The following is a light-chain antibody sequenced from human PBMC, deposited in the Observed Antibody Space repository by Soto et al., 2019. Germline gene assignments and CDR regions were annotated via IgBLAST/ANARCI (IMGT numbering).Light chain of an antibody. Sequence: QSALTQPPSASGSPGRSVTISCTGTSSDVGGYNYVSWYQQHPGKAPKLMIYEVSKWPSGVPDRFSGSKSGNTASLTVSGLQAEDEADYYCSSYAGGNNLRYVFGTGTKVTVL. CDR3: SSYAGGNNLRYV. CDR2: EVS. J-gene: IGLJ1*01. CDR1: SSDVGGYNY. V-gene: IGLV2-8*01.